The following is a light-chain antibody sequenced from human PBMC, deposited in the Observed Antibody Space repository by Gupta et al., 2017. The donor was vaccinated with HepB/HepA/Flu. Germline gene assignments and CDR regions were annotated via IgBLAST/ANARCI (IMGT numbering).Light chain of an antibody. Sequence: DIVMTQSPDSLAVSLGERATINCKSSQSVLYSSNNKNYLAWYQQKPGQPPKLLIYWAATREAGVPDRFSGSGSGTDFTLTISSRQEEDVAVYYCQQYYSTPPITFGQGTRLEIK. CDR2: WAA. J-gene: IGKJ5*01. V-gene: IGKV4-1*01. CDR1: QSVLYSSNNKNY. CDR3: QQYYSTPPIT.